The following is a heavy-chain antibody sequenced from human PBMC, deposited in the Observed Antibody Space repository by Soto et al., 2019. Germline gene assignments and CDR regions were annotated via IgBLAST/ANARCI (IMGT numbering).Heavy chain of an antibody. CDR1: GFTFSTYG. CDR3: VRAFDTYYFDS. Sequence: QVQLVESGGSVVQPGRSLRLSCAVSGFTFSTYGMHWVRQAPGKGLEWVAVIWGDGSNKYHADSVKGRFTISRDNTKNILYLAMNSLRAEDTAVYYCVRAFDTYYFDSWGQGTLVTVSS. CDR2: IWGDGSNK. V-gene: IGHV3-33*01. J-gene: IGHJ4*02. D-gene: IGHD3-9*01.